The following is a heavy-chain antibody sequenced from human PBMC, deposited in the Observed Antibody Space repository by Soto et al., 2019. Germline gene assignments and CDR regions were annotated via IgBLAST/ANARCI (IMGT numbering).Heavy chain of an antibody. J-gene: IGHJ5*02. CDR2: IIPIFGTA. V-gene: IGHV1-69*06. D-gene: IGHD2-15*01. CDR3: ALSVVVAAYNWFDP. CDR1: GGTFSSYA. Sequence: GASVKVSCKASGGTFSSYAISWVRLAPGQGLEWMGGIIPIFGTANYAQKFQGRVTITADKSTSTAYMELSSLRSEDTAVYYCALSVVVAAYNWFDPWGQGTLVTVSS.